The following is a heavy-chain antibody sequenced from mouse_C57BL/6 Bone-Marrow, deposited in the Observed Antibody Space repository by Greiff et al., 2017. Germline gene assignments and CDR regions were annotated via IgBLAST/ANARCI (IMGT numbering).Heavy chain of an antibody. J-gene: IGHJ1*03. D-gene: IGHD2-4*01. Sequence: LQQSGAELVRPGASVKMSCKASGYTFTSYNMHWVKQTPRQGLEWIGAIYPGNGDTSYNQKFKGKATRTVDKSSSTAYMQLSSLTSEDSAVYFCARRTGYDYEEGYFGVWGTGTTVTVSS. CDR2: IYPGNGDT. CDR3: ARRTGYDYEEGYFGV. CDR1: GYTFTSYN. V-gene: IGHV1-12*01.